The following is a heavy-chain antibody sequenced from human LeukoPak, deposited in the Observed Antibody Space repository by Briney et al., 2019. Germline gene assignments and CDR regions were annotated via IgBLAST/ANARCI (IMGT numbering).Heavy chain of an antibody. V-gene: IGHV4-61*01. CDR3: AREHYDNWFDP. J-gene: IGHJ5*02. CDR2: IYYSGST. D-gene: IGHD3-16*01. Sequence: PSETLSLTCTVSGVSVSSGSYYWSWIRQPPGKGLEWIGYIYYSGSTNYNPSLKSRVTISVDTSKNQFSLKLSSVTAADTAVYYCAREHYDNWFDPWGQGTLVTVSS. CDR1: GVSVSSGSYY.